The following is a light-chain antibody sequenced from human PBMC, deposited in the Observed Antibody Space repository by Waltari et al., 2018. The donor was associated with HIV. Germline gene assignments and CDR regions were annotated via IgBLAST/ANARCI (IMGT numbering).Light chain of an antibody. CDR3: SSYTSSGPRYVL. CDR1: SGDHGGYHF. Sequence: SALTPPASVSGSPGQSIPISCSGTSGDHGGYHFVSWHQKHPVKAPKLIIYNVSSRPSGVSIRFSGSRSANTASLTISGLQVEDEADYFCSSYTSSGPRYVLFGGGTRLTVL. J-gene: IGLJ2*01. CDR2: NVS. V-gene: IGLV2-14*03.